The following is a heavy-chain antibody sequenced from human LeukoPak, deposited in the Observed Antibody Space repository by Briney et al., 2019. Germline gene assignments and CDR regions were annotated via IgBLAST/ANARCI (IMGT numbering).Heavy chain of an antibody. Sequence: PGGSLRLSCAASGFTFSSYAMSWVRQAPGKGLEWVSGISGSGGTTYYADSVKGRLTISRDNSKNTLYLQMNSLRADDTAVYYCARDYRGHPDWGQGTLVTVSS. CDR3: ARDYRGHPD. CDR1: GFTFSSYA. CDR2: ISGSGGTT. D-gene: IGHD4-11*01. V-gene: IGHV3-23*01. J-gene: IGHJ4*02.